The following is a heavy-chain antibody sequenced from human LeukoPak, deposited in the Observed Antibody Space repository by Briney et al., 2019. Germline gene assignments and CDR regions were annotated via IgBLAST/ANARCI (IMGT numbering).Heavy chain of an antibody. CDR3: ARLRNYYGSGTYPYFDY. Sequence: GESLNISFKGSGYRFTNYWLAWVRQLPGKGLEWMGITSPITSDTTYSPSFQGRVTVSVDKSITTVYLHWSSLQASDTAIYYCARLRNYYGSGTYPYFDYWGQGALVTVSS. V-gene: IGHV5-51*01. D-gene: IGHD3-10*01. CDR1: GYRFTNYW. CDR2: TSPITSDT. J-gene: IGHJ4*02.